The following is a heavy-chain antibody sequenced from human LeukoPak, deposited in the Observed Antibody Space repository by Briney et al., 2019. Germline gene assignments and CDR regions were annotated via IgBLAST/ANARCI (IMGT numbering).Heavy chain of an antibody. V-gene: IGHV3-7*01. CDR3: GRGAALNWNSGGIDY. CDR2: IRQDGSDN. D-gene: IGHD1-1*01. Sequence: PVGSLRLSCAASVVTSTNDFMTWGRQAPGPGVGWVTLIRQDGSDNYYVDSVKGRFTISRDNANNLLFLQMNSLRVDDTAVYYCGRGAALNWNSGGIDYWGQGTLVTVSS. J-gene: IGHJ4*02. CDR1: VVTSTNDF.